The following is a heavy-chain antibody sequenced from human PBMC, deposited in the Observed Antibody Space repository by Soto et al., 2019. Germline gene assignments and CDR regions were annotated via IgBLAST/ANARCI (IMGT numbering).Heavy chain of an antibody. J-gene: IGHJ5*02. CDR3: AHSFTMIVPGPGWFDP. Sequence: SGPTLVNPTQTLTLTCTFSGFSLSTSGMCVSWIRQPPGKALEWLALIYWDDDKRYSPSLKSRLTITKDTSKNQVVLTMTNMDPVDTATYYCAHSFTMIVPGPGWFDPWGQGTLVTVSS. V-gene: IGHV2-5*08. CDR2: IYWDDDK. CDR1: GFSLSTSGMC. D-gene: IGHD3-22*01.